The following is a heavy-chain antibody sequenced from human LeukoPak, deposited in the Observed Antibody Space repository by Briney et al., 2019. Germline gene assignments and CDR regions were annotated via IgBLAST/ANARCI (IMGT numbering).Heavy chain of an antibody. CDR2: IDSSSSSI. V-gene: IGHV3-48*02. D-gene: IGHD1-14*01. CDR3: ARDPPRRYDY. CDR1: GFTFSTYS. Sequence: GRSLRLSCAASGFTFSTYSMNWVRQAPGKGLEWISYIDSSSSSIYYADSVKGRFTISRDNAKNSLILQMNSLRDEDTAVYYCARDPPRRYDYWGQGALVTVSS. J-gene: IGHJ4*02.